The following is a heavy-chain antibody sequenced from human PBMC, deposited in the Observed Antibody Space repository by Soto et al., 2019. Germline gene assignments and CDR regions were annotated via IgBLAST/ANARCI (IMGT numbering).Heavy chain of an antibody. D-gene: IGHD3-10*01. J-gene: IGHJ6*02. Sequence: GGSLRPSCVPSGFTFSSYGMHWVSQAPGKGLEWLAIIRYDGSNKYYGDSVKGRFTISRDKSNNTLYLEMNNLRAEDTAVYYCARDRTIYGSGSKGMDFWGQGTTVTVSS. CDR3: ARDRTIYGSGSKGMDF. CDR1: GFTFSSYG. V-gene: IGHV3-30*02. CDR2: IRYDGSNK.